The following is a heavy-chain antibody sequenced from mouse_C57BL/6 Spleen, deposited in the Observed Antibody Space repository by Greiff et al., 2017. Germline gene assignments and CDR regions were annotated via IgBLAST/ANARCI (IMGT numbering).Heavy chain of an antibody. J-gene: IGHJ2*01. V-gene: IGHV3-6*01. Sequence: EVKLMESGPGLVKPSQSLSLTCSVTGYSITSGYYWNWIRQFPGNKLEWMGYISYDGSNNYNPSLKNRISITHDTSKNQFYLKLNSVTTEDTATYDCARAPLSGYGEWGQGTTLTVSS. CDR3: ARAPLSGYGE. D-gene: IGHD3-2*02. CDR1: GYSITSGYY. CDR2: ISYDGSN.